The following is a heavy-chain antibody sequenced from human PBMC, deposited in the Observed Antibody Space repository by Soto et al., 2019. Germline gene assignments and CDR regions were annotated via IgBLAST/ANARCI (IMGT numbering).Heavy chain of an antibody. J-gene: IGHJ6*02. V-gene: IGHV2-5*01. CDR3: AHINTYDFWSGYYHPSYYYYGMDV. Sequence: QITLKESGPTLVKPTQTLTLTCTFSGFSLSTSGVGVGWIRQPPGKALEWLALIYWNDDKRYSPSLKSRLTITKDTSKNQVVLTMTNMDPVDTATYYCAHINTYDFWSGYYHPSYYYYGMDVWGQGTTVTVSS. CDR1: GFSLSTSGVG. D-gene: IGHD3-3*01. CDR2: IYWNDDK.